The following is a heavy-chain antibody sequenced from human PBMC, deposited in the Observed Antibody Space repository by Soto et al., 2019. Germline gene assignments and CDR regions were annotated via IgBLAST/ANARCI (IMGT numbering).Heavy chain of an antibody. D-gene: IGHD3-3*01. CDR2: IYYSGST. J-gene: IGHJ5*02. CDR3: ARESGFLEWLLLSYWFDP. Sequence: QLQLQESGPGLVKPSETLSLTCTVSGGSISSSSYYWGWIRQPPGKGLEWIGSIYYSGSTYYNPSLKSRVTISVDTSKNQFSLKLSSVTAADTAVYYCARESGFLEWLLLSYWFDPWGQGTLVTVSS. CDR1: GGSISSSSYY. V-gene: IGHV4-39*02.